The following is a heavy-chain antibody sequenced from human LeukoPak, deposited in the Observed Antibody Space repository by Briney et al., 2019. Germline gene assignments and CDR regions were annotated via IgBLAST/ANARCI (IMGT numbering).Heavy chain of an antibody. V-gene: IGHV3-23*01. CDR3: AKSFGDYSSTWNTRNWFDP. J-gene: IGHJ5*02. D-gene: IGHD6-13*01. CDR2: ISGSGGAT. Sequence: GGSLRLSCAASRFTFINYAMNWVRQAPGKGLEWVSAISGSGGATYYADSVKGRFTISRDNSKNRLYLQMNSLRAEDTAVYYCAKSFGDYSSTWNTRNWFDPWGQGTLVTVSS. CDR1: RFTFINYA.